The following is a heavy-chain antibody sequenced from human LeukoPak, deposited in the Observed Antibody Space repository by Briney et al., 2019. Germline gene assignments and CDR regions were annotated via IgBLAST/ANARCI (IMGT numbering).Heavy chain of an antibody. Sequence: SETLSLTCAVYGGSSSGYYWSWIRQPPGKGLEWIGEINHSGSTNYNPSLKSRVTISVDTSKNQFSLKLSSVTAADTAVYYCAGFIVVPAAMEGEGTFDYWGQGTLVTVSS. J-gene: IGHJ4*02. CDR3: AGFIVVPAAMEGEGTFDY. CDR1: GGSSSGYY. V-gene: IGHV4-34*01. D-gene: IGHD2-2*01. CDR2: INHSGST.